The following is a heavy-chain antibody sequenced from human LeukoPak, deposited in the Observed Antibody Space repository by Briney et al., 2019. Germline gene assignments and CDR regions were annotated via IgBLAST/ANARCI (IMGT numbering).Heavy chain of an antibody. CDR3: ARDVYARDSSSWFDY. CDR1: GGSISSYY. D-gene: IGHD6-13*01. V-gene: IGHV4-4*07. CDR2: IYTSGST. Sequence: SETLSLTCTVSGGSISSYYWSWIRQPAGTGLEWIGRIYTSGSTNYNPSLKSRVTMSVDTSKNQFSLKLSSVTAADTAVYYCARDVYARDSSSWFDYWGQGTLVTVSS. J-gene: IGHJ4*02.